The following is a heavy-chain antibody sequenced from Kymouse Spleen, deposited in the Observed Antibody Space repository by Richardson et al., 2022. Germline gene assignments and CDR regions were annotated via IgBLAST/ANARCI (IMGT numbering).Heavy chain of an antibody. J-gene: IGHJ5*02. Sequence: QVQLQQWGAGLLKPSETLSLTCAVYGGSFSGYYWSWIRQPPGKGLEWIGEINHSGSTNYNPSLKSRVTISVDTSKNQFSLKLSSVTAADTAVYYCARGRTGTSFFDPWGQGTLVTVSS. D-gene: IGHD1-7*01. CDR1: GGSFSGYY. V-gene: IGHV4-34*01. CDR3: ARGRTGTSFFDP. CDR2: INHSGST.